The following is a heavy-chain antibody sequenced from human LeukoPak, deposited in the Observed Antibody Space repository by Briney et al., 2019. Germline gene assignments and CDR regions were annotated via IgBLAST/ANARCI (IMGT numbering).Heavy chain of an antibody. Sequence: SETLSLTCTVSGGSIRSYYWTWIRQPPGKGLEWIGYMYHDGYTNYNPSLKSRVTISVDTSENQFSLMLNSVTAADTAVYYCARDTRFYDTSGYFYFDYWGQGALVTVSS. D-gene: IGHD3-22*01. CDR3: ARDTRFYDTSGYFYFDY. CDR1: GGSIRSYY. V-gene: IGHV4-59*01. J-gene: IGHJ4*02. CDR2: MYHDGYT.